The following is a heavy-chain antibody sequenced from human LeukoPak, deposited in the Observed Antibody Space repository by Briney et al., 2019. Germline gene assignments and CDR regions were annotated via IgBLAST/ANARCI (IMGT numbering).Heavy chain of an antibody. D-gene: IGHD6-13*01. CDR2: IHYSEST. J-gene: IGHJ6*02. CDR3: ARVSAAGMEFHYGMDV. V-gene: IGHV4-59*01. Sequence: SETLSLTCTVSGGPIRSYYWSWMRQPPGKGLEWVGNIHYSESTNFNPSLKSRVAIAVDTSKNQFSLSMRSVTAADTAVYYCARVSAAGMEFHYGMDVWGQGTTVFVSS. CDR1: GGPIRSYY.